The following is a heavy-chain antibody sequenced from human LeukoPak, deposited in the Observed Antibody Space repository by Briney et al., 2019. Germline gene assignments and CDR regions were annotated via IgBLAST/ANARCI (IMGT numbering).Heavy chain of an antibody. CDR1: GSTFTSYG. D-gene: IGHD1-26*01. Sequence: ASVTLSFKASGSTFTSYGISWVRQAPGQGLELVGWISAYNGNTNYAQKPQDRVTMTTDTSTSTAYMELRSLRTDDTAVYYCAFLGMGATVFDYWGEGTLVTVSS. CDR2: ISAYNGNT. J-gene: IGHJ4*02. V-gene: IGHV1-18*01. CDR3: AFLGMGATVFDY.